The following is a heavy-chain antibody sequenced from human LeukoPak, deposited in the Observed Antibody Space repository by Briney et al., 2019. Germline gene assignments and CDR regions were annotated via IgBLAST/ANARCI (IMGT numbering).Heavy chain of an antibody. J-gene: IGHJ3*02. CDR2: TGSRSTSI. Sequence: PGGSLRLSCAACGFTFSRYSMNWLRQAPGKGLEWVSSTGSRSTSIYYADSVKGRFTISRDNAKNSLYLQMNSLRCAKSPLHYCARDGEDDYYNWGQGTMVTVSS. CDR3: ARDGEDDYYN. V-gene: IGHV3-21*04. CDR1: GFTFSRYS.